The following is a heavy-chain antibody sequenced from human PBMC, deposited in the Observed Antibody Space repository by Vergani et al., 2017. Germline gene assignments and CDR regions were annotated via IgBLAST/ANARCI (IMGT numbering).Heavy chain of an antibody. J-gene: IGHJ3*02. CDR3: ARNPYCGGDCYSDAFDI. CDR2: IYYSGST. Sequence: QVQLQESGPGLVKPSETLSLTCTVSGGSISSSSYYWGWIRQPPGKGLEWIGSIYYSGSTNYNPSLKSRVTISVDTSKNQFSLKLSSVTAADTAVYYCARNPYCGGDCYSDAFDIWGQGTMVTVSS. D-gene: IGHD2-21*02. V-gene: IGHV4-39*07. CDR1: GGSISSSSYY.